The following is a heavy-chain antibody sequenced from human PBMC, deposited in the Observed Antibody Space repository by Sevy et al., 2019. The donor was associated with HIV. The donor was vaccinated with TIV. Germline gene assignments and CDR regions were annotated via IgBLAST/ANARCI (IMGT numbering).Heavy chain of an antibody. CDR1: GFTFRSYG. D-gene: IGHD2-8*01. J-gene: IGHJ4*02. V-gene: IGHV3-33*01. CDR2: IWDNGSKK. CDR3: ARGGYCTNNVCYGSIDY. Sequence: GGSLRLSCAASGFTFRSYGMHWVRQAPGKGLEWVAVIWDNGSKKYYADSVKGRFTISRDNSKNTLYLQMNSLRAGDTAVYYCARGGYCTNNVCYGSIDYWGRGTLVTVSS.